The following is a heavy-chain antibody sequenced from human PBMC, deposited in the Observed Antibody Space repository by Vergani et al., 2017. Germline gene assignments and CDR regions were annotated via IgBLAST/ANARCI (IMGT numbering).Heavy chain of an antibody. CDR3: ARDRGYSTGWYSAFDI. D-gene: IGHD6-19*01. J-gene: IGHJ3*02. CDR2: IYKSGSS. CDR1: GGSISDYY. Sequence: QVQLQESGPGLVKSSETLSLTCTVSGGSISDYYWNWLRQPPGEGLELIGYIYKSGSSTYNPSLKGRVTISADTSKNQFSLKRTSVTAADTALYYCARDRGYSTGWYSAFDIWGQGTMVTVSS. V-gene: IGHV4-59*01.